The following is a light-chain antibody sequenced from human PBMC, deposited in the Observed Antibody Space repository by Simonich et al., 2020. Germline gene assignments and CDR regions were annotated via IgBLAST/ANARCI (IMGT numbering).Light chain of an antibody. Sequence: QSALTQPASVSGSPGQSITISCTGTSSDVGSYNLFSWYQQHPGKAPKLMIYEGSKRPSGVSNRFSGSKAGNPASLTISGLQAEDEADYYCCSYAGSSTVVFGGGTKLTVL. V-gene: IGLV2-23*01. CDR2: EGS. CDR3: CSYAGSSTVV. J-gene: IGLJ2*01. CDR1: SSDVGSYNL.